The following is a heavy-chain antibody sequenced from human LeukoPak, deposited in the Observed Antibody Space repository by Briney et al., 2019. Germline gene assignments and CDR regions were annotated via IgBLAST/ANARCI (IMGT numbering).Heavy chain of an antibody. CDR3: ARDQGVEQWLRY. D-gene: IGHD6-19*01. CDR2: MYYSGST. V-gene: IGHV4-39*07. Sequence: SETLSLTCTVSGGSISSSSYYWGWIRQPPGKGLEWIGSMYYSGSTYFNPSLKSRVTISLDTSKNQFSLKLSSVTAADTAVYYCARDQGVEQWLRYWGQGTLVTVSS. CDR1: GGSISSSSYY. J-gene: IGHJ4*02.